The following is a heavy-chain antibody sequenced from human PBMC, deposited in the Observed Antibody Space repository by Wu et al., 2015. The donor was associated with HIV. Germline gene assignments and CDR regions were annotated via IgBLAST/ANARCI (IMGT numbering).Heavy chain of an antibody. CDR1: GYTFSNSG. D-gene: IGHD3/OR15-3a*01. CDR2: IIPIVGTP. Sequence: QVRLVQSGVEVKKPGASVKVSCKTYGYTFSNSGVSWIRQAPGQGLEWMGGIIPIVGTPRYAQRFHGRVTISTDEDTSTAYMEVSNLKYEDSAVYYCATHPGWTGVLDAFDMWGQGTLVTVSS. J-gene: IGHJ3*02. V-gene: IGHV1-69*05. CDR3: ATHPGWTGVLDAFDM.